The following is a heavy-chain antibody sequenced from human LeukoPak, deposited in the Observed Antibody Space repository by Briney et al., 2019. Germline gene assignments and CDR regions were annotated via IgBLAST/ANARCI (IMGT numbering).Heavy chain of an antibody. CDR1: GFSFSSYD. J-gene: IGHJ6*02. CDR2: IGRAGDT. CDR3: ARAPSGHGLDV. D-gene: IGHD3-10*01. V-gene: IGHV3-13*04. Sequence: GVPLTLSCVASGFSFSSYDTQWVRQAKGKGLECVTAIGRAGDTHYPDPGKGRFNISRENAKNSVYLQMNSLRDGDTGVYYCARAPSGHGLDVWGQGTTVTVSS.